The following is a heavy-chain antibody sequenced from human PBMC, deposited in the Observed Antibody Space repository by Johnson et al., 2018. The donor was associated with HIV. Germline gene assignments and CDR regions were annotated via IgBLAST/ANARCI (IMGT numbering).Heavy chain of an antibody. J-gene: IGHJ3*02. Sequence: VQLVESGGGLVQPGGSLRLSCAASGFTVSSNYMTWVRQGPGRGLEWVSVLYSGGDTYYADSVKGRFTISRDNAKNSLYLQMNSLRAEDTAVYYCARGRTQFLEGGAFDIWGQGTMVIVSS. CDR2: LYSGGDT. D-gene: IGHD3-3*01. CDR1: GFTVSSNY. CDR3: ARGRTQFLEGGAFDI. V-gene: IGHV3-66*01.